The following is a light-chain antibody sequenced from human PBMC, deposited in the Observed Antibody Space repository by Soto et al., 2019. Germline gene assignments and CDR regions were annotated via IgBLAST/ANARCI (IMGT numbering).Light chain of an antibody. CDR2: AAS. V-gene: IGKV1-39*01. CDR3: QQSYSTPYT. Sequence: DIQMTQSPSSLSASVGDRVTITCRASQSISSYLNWYQQKPGKAPKLLIYAASSLQSGVPSRFSVSGSGTDITLTISSLQPEDFATYYCQQSYSTPYTFGQGTKLEIK. J-gene: IGKJ2*01. CDR1: QSISSY.